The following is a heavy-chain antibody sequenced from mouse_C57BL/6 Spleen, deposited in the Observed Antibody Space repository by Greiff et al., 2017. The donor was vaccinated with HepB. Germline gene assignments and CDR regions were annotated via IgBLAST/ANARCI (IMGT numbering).Heavy chain of an antibody. CDR3: ARGGDGYDEFDY. CDR2: IYPRSGNT. J-gene: IGHJ2*01. CDR1: GYTFTSYG. Sequence: VQLQQSGAELARPGASVKLSCKASGYTFTSYGISWVKQRTGQGLEWIGEIYPRSGNTYYNEKFKGKATLTADKSSSTAYMELRSLTSEDSAVYFCARGGDGYDEFDYGGQGTTLTVSS. V-gene: IGHV1-81*01. D-gene: IGHD2-2*01.